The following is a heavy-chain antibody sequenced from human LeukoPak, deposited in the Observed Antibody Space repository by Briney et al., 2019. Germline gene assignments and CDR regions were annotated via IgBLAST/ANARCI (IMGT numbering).Heavy chain of an antibody. CDR3: AGDGYDSGTDV. V-gene: IGHV3-48*03. CDR2: ISSSGSTI. CDR1: GFTFSSYE. Sequence: GGALSLYCAASGFTFSSYEMNWVRQAPGKGLEWFSYISSSGSTIYYADSVKGRFTISRDNAKNSLYLQMNSLRAEDTAVYYCAGDGYDSGTDVWGQGTTVTVSS. J-gene: IGHJ6*02. D-gene: IGHD3-22*01.